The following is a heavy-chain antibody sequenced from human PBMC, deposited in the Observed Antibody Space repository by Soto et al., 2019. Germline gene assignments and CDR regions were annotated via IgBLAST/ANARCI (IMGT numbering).Heavy chain of an antibody. D-gene: IGHD4-17*01. CDR3: AKDKDGDAYNWFDP. V-gene: IGHV3-23*01. CDR2: ISGGGGST. J-gene: IGHJ5*02. CDR1: GFTFSSYA. Sequence: GGSLRLSCAASGFTFSSYAMSWVRQVPGKGMEWVSAISGGGGSTYYADSVKGRFTISRDNSKNTLYLQMNSLRAEDTAVYYCAKDKDGDAYNWFDPWGQGTLVTVSS.